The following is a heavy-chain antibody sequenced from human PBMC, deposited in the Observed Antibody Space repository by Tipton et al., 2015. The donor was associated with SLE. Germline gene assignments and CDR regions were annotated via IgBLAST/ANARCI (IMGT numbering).Heavy chain of an antibody. CDR1: GGSISSDRYF. J-gene: IGHJ2*01. V-gene: IGHV4-61*02. D-gene: IGHD1-26*01. CDR3: ARDPLAVGDGESLDL. CDR2: ICASGPT. Sequence: TLSLTCTVSGGSISSDRYFWSWIRQPAGKGLEWMGRICASGPTNYNPSFKSRLTISIDTSKNYFSLNLSSVTAADTAVYFCARDPLAVGDGESLDLWGRGTLVTVSS.